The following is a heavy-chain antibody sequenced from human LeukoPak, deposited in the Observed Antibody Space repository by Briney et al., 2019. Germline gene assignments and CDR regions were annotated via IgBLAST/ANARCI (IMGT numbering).Heavy chain of an antibody. V-gene: IGHV3-30-3*01. Sequence: GESLRLSCAASGFTFSSYAMHWVRQAPGKGLEWVAVISYDGSNKYYADSVKGRFTISRDNSKNTLYLQMNSLRAEDTAVYYCARDVGYCSGGSCFNWFDPWGQGTLVTVSS. J-gene: IGHJ5*02. D-gene: IGHD2-15*01. CDR1: GFTFSSYA. CDR2: ISYDGSNK. CDR3: ARDVGYCSGGSCFNWFDP.